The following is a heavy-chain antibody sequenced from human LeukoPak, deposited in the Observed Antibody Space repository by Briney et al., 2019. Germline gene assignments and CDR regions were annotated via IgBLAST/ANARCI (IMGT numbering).Heavy chain of an antibody. CDR2: IYASGGT. CDR1: GGSISSYY. Sequence: SETLSLTCTVSGGSISSYYWSWIRQPPGKGLEWIGRIYASGGTNYSPSLKSRVTMSVDTSKNQFSLKLSSVTAADTAVYYCARDIVDYGLLGWFDPWGQGTLVTVSS. D-gene: IGHD3-16*01. CDR3: ARDIVDYGLLGWFDP. V-gene: IGHV4-4*07. J-gene: IGHJ5*02.